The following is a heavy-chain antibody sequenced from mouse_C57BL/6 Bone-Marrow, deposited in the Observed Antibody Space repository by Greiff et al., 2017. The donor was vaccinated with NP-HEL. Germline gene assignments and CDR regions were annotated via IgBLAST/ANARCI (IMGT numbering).Heavy chain of an antibody. Sequence: VQLQQPGTELVKPGASVKLSCKASGYTFTSYWMHWVKQRPGQGLEWIGRIYPGDGDTNYNGKFKGKATLTADKSSSTAYMQLSSLTSEDSAVYCCVEYDDAWFAYWGQGTLVTVSA. CDR1: GYTFTSYW. CDR3: VEYDDAWFAY. CDR2: IYPGDGDT. V-gene: IGHV1-82*01. J-gene: IGHJ3*01. D-gene: IGHD2-4*01.